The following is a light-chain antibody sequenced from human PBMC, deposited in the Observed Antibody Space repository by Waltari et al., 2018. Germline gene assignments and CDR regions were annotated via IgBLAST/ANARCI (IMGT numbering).Light chain of an antibody. CDR3: QQYNNWPRT. Sequence: EIVMTQSPATLYVYPGERATLSCRASQSVSSDLAWYQQKPGQAPRPVIYGASTRATGIPARFSGSGSGTEFTLTISSLQSEDFAVYYCQQYNNWPRTFGQGTKVEIK. CDR2: GAS. CDR1: QSVSSD. V-gene: IGKV3-15*01. J-gene: IGKJ1*01.